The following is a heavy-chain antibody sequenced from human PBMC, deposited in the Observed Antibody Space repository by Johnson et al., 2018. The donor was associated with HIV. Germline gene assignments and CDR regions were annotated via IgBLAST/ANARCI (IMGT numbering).Heavy chain of an antibody. Sequence: VQLVESGGGLVQPGGSLRLSCAASGFTVSSNYMSWVRQAPGKGLEWVSVIYSGDSTYYADSVKGRFTISRDNSKNTVFLQMNSLRPEDTAMYYCAAYYDFWSGSYTSGFDIWGQGTMVTVSS. CDR3: AAYYDFWSGSYTSGFDI. CDR1: GFTVSSNY. D-gene: IGHD3-3*01. V-gene: IGHV3-66*02. CDR2: IYSGDST. J-gene: IGHJ3*02.